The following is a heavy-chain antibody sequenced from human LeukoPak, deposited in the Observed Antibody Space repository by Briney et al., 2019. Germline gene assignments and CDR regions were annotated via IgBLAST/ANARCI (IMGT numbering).Heavy chain of an antibody. J-gene: IGHJ3*02. V-gene: IGHV1-69*05. CDR2: IIPIFGTA. CDR3: AREYSSAAFDI. Sequence: VASVKVSCKASGGTFSSYAISWVRQAPGQGLEWMGGIIPIFGTANYAQKFQGRVTITTDESTSTAYMALSSLRSEDTAVYYCAREYSSAAFDIWGQGTMVTVSS. D-gene: IGHD6-19*01. CDR1: GGTFSSYA.